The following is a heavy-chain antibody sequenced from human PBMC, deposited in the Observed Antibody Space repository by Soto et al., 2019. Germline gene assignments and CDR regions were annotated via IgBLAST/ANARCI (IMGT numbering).Heavy chain of an antibody. CDR3: AREGSAPYYYYGMDV. CDR2: INGYNGNT. J-gene: IGHJ6*02. CDR1: GYTFTSYG. Sequence: QVQLEQSGAEVKKPGDSMKVSCKAYGYTFTSYGISWVRQAPGKGLKWMGWINGYNGNTDYPQKVQGRVTMTTDTSTSTAYMELRSLRSDDTAVYYCAREGSAPYYYYGMDVWGQGTTVTVSS. D-gene: IGHD6-19*01. V-gene: IGHV1-18*01.